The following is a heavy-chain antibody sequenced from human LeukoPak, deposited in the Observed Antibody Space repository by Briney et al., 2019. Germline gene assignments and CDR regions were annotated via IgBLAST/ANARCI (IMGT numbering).Heavy chain of an antibody. V-gene: IGHV4-39*01. D-gene: IGHD2-21*02. CDR2: IYYSGNT. Sequence: TSETLSLTCTVSGDSISSNIYYWGWIRQPPWKELEWIGTIYYSGNTYYNPSLKSRVTMYVDTSKNQFSLKLSSVTAADTAVYYCARRELGGDGGGWFDPWGQGTLVTVSS. J-gene: IGHJ5*02. CDR1: GDSISSNIYY. CDR3: ARRELGGDGGGWFDP.